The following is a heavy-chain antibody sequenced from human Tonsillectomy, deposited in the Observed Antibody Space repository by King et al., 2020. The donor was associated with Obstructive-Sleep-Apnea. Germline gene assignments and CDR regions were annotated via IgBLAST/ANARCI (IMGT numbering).Heavy chain of an antibody. V-gene: IGHV3-15*01. D-gene: IGHD3-9*01. CDR3: TRDDDILTGYYYGAFDI. CDR1: GFTVSNAW. CDR2: IKKKSDGGTT. J-gene: IGHJ3*02. Sequence: VQLVESGGGLVKPGGSLRLSCAASGFTVSNAWMSWVRQAPGKGLEWVGRIKKKSDGGTTDYAAPVKGRFTISRDDSKNTLYLQMNSLKTEDTAVYYCTRDDDILTGYYYGAFDIWGQGTMVTVSS.